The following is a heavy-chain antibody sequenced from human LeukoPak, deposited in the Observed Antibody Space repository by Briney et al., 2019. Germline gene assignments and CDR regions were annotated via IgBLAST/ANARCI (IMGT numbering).Heavy chain of an antibody. CDR3: AREEQGILTGYYGFDY. J-gene: IGHJ4*02. CDR2: ISGGGGST. V-gene: IGHV3-23*01. CDR1: GSTFSSYA. D-gene: IGHD3-9*01. Sequence: AGGSLRLSCAASGSTFSSYAMSWVRQAPGKGLEYVSTISGGGGSTYYADSMKGRSTISRDNSRSTVYLQMNSLRSEDTAVYYCAREEQGILTGYYGFDYWGQGTLVTVSS.